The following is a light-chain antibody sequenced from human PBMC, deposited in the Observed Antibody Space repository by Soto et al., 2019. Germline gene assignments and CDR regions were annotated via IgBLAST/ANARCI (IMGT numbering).Light chain of an antibody. CDR3: QQYGSSIT. CDR1: KTDSSRD. V-gene: IGKV3-20*01. CDR2: DAS. J-gene: IGKJ5*01. Sequence: VLTPSAGTRSLSPEDGAPLSRRASKTDSSRDLAWYQQRPGQTPRLLIYDASSRATGIPDRISGSGSGTDFTLTISRLEPEDFAAYYCQQYGSSITFGQGTRLEI.